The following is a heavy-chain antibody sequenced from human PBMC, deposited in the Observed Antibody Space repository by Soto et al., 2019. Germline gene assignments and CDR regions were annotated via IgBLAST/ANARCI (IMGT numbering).Heavy chain of an antibody. CDR3: AKNVAVAGFCLVP. CDR2: IYPSGGT. CDR1: GDSISSHY. V-gene: IGHV4-59*11. J-gene: IGHJ5*02. Sequence: QVQLHESGPGLVKPSETLSLTCTVSGDSISSHYWSWIRQPPGKGLEWIGHIYPSGGTRYNPSLRSRVTISVDTSKNQFSLKLRSVSAADTAVYYCAKNVAVAGFCLVPWGQGILVTVSS. D-gene: IGHD6-19*01.